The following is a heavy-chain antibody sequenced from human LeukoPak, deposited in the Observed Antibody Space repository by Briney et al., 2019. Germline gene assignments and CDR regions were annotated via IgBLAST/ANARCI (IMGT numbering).Heavy chain of an antibody. CDR3: ARDRSYDFWSGYYTWFDP. J-gene: IGHJ5*02. CDR2: ISHTGST. D-gene: IGHD3-3*01. V-gene: IGHV4-34*01. Sequence: PSETLSLTCAVYGGSFNGFFWSWIRQPPGKGLEWIGEISHTGSTSHNPSLQSRVTISVDTSKNQFSLKLSSVTAADTAVYYCARDRSYDFWSGYYTWFDPWGQGTLVTVSS. CDR1: GGSFNGFF.